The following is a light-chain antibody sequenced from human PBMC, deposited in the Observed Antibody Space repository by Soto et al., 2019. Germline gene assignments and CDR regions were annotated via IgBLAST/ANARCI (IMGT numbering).Light chain of an antibody. Sequence: DIQMTQSPSSLSASVGDRVTITCRASQGISNYLAWYQQKPGKVPKLLIYAVSTLHSGVPSRFSGSGSGTDVTLTISSLQPKDVATYYCQKYNSAPQTFGQGTKLEIK. CDR2: AVS. V-gene: IGKV1-27*01. J-gene: IGKJ2*01. CDR3: QKYNSAPQT. CDR1: QGISNY.